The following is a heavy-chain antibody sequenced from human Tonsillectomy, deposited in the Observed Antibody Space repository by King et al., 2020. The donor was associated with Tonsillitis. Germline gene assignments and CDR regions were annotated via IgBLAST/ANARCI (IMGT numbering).Heavy chain of an antibody. CDR1: GFTFSDAW. CDR2: IKSKTDGGTT. D-gene: IGHD3-3*01. CDR3: TTEYYDFWSGYYIPGDYYGMDV. V-gene: IGHV3-15*01. J-gene: IGHJ6*02. Sequence: GQLVQSGGGLVKPGGSLRLSCAASGFTFSDAWMNWVRQAPGKGLEWVGRIKSKTDGGTTDYAAPVKGRFTISRDDSKNTLYLQMNSLKTEDTAVYYCTTEYYDFWSGYYIPGDYYGMDVWGQGTTVTVSS.